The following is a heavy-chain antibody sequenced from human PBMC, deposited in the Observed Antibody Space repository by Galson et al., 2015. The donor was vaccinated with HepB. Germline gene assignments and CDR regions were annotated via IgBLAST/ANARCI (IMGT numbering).Heavy chain of an antibody. CDR3: SRDASIHLGSDDYYALDV. Sequence: SLRLSCAASGFTFSSYSMNWVRQAPGKGLEWVSYISSSSSTIYYADSVKGRFTISRDNAKKSLYLQMNSLRDEDTAVYYCSRDASIHLGSDDYYALDVWGQGTTVTVSS. J-gene: IGHJ6*02. D-gene: IGHD5-18*01. V-gene: IGHV3-48*02. CDR1: GFTFSSYS. CDR2: ISSSSSTI.